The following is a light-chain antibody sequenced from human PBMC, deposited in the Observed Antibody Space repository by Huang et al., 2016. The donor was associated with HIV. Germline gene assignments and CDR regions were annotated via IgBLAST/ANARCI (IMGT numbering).Light chain of an antibody. CDR3: QQYNNWPPLT. CDR2: VAS. V-gene: IGKV3-15*01. Sequence: EIVMTQSPATLSVSPGERATLSCRASQSVSSDLAWYQQRPGQAPRLLIDVASTRATGVPARVSGSGSGTECTLTISSLQSEDFAVYYCQQYNNWPPLTFGGGTKVEIK. J-gene: IGKJ4*01. CDR1: QSVSSD.